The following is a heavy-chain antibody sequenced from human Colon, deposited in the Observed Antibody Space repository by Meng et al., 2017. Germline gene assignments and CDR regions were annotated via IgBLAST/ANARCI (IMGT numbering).Heavy chain of an antibody. CDR3: ARGRYRSTH. J-gene: IGHJ4*02. Sequence: AQLVESGGGLVRPGGSVRLSCAASGFTFSNYYMTWNRQAPGKGLELLSYISGSGSSVYYADSVKGRITISRDNAKNSLYLQMNSLRAEDTAVYYCARGRYRSTHWGQGTLVTVSS. CDR2: ISGSGSSV. D-gene: IGHD2-2*02. V-gene: IGHV3-11*01. CDR1: GFTFSNYY.